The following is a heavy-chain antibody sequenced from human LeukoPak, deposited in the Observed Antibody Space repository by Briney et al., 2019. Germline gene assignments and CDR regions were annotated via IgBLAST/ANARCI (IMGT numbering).Heavy chain of an antibody. CDR3: ARDRLIEARFGEFSN. V-gene: IGHV3-48*04. J-gene: IGHJ4*02. D-gene: IGHD3-10*01. CDR2: ISSSTSTI. CDR1: GFTFSSFG. Sequence: PGGSLRLSCAASGFTFSSFGMHWVRQGPGKGLEWVSFISSSTSTIYYADSVKGRFTISRDNAKNSLYLQMNSLRAEDTAVYYCARDRLIEARFGEFSNWGQGTLVTVSS.